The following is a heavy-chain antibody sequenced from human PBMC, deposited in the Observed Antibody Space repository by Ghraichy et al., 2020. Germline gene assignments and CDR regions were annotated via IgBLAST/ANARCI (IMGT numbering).Heavy chain of an antibody. J-gene: IGHJ2*01. D-gene: IGHD6-19*01. V-gene: IGHV2-5*01. CDR2: IYWNDDK. CDR3: AHSLEQWLADWYFDL. CDR1: GFSLSTSGVG. Sequence: SGPTLVKPTQTLTLTCTFSGFSLSTSGVGVGWIRQPPGKALEWLALIYWNDDKRYSPSLKSRLTITKDTSKNQVVLTMTNMDPVDTATYYCAHSLEQWLADWYFDLWGRGTLVTVSS.